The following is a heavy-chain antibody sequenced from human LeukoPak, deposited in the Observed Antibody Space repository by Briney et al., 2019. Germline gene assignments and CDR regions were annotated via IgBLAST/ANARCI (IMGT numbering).Heavy chain of an antibody. V-gene: IGHV7-4-1*02. CDR2: INTNTGNP. J-gene: IGHJ4*02. Sequence: ASVKVSCKASGYTFTSYAMNWVRQAPEQGLEWMGWINTNTGNPTYAQGFTGRFVFSLDTSVSTAYLQISSLKAEDTAVYYCARVGGVYCSGGSCAFGYWGQGTLVTVSS. CDR3: ARVGGVYCSGGSCAFGY. D-gene: IGHD2-15*01. CDR1: GYTFTSYA.